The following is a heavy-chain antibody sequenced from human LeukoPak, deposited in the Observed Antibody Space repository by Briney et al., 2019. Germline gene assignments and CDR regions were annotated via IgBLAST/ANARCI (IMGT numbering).Heavy chain of an antibody. CDR2: VHYSGTA. J-gene: IGHJ6*02. V-gene: IGHV4-59*01. Sequence: SETLSLTCTVSDGSITNYDWSWVRQPPGKGLEFIGHVHYSGTADYNPSLKSRVTISIDTSKNQFSLKLSSVTAADTAVYYCARDHGYYDRSLLGYGMDVWGQGTTVTVSS. CDR3: ARDHGYYDRSLLGYGMDV. CDR1: DGSITNYD. D-gene: IGHD3-22*01.